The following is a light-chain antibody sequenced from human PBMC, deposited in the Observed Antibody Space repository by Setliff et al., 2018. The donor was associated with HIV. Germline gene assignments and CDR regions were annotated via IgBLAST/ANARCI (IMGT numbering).Light chain of an antibody. Sequence: ALTQPRSVSGSPGQSVTISCTGTNSDVGGYNYVSWYQQHPGKAPKLMIYDVSKRPSGVPDRFSGSKSGNTASLTISGLQAEDEADYYCCSYAGSYTYVFGTGTKVTVL. V-gene: IGLV2-11*01. J-gene: IGLJ1*01. CDR1: NSDVGGYNY. CDR2: DVS. CDR3: CSYAGSYTYV.